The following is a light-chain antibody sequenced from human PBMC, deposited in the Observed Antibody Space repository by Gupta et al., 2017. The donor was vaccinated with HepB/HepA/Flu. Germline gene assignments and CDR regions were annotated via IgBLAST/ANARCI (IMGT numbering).Light chain of an antibody. CDR1: QDISYY. V-gene: IGKV1-16*02. CDR2: AAS. Sequence: DIQMTQSPSSLSAAAGDTVTITCRASQDISYYLAWFQQKPGKAPKTLIYAASSLQSGVPSKFSGGGSVTFFTLTSTGLQPEDFATYYCQQYDSYPFTFGPGTRVHIQ. CDR3: QQYDSYPFT. J-gene: IGKJ3*01.